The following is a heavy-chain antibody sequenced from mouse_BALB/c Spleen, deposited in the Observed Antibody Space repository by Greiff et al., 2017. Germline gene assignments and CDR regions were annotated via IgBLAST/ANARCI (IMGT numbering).Heavy chain of an antibody. CDR2: ISYSGST. V-gene: IGHV3-2*02. CDR3: ARGDYYYGSTPFAY. J-gene: IGHJ3*01. D-gene: IGHD1-1*01. CDR1: GYSITSDYA. Sequence: QLQESGPGLVKPSQSLSLTCTVTGYSITSDYAWNWIRQFPGNKLEWMGYISYSGSTSYNPSLKSRISITRDTSKNQFFLQLNSVTTEDTATYYCARGDYYYGSTPFAYWGQGTLVTVSA.